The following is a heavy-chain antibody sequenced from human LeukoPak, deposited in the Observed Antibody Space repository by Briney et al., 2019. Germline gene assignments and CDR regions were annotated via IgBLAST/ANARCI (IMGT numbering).Heavy chain of an antibody. CDR2: IYYSGST. D-gene: IGHD3-10*01. CDR3: ARAPYYYGSGSYYNDYYYYYMDV. V-gene: IGHV4-59*01. Sequence: SETLSLTCTVSGGSISSYYWSWIRQPTGKGLEWIGYIYYSGSTNYNPSLKSRVTISVDTSKNQFSLKLSSVTAADTAVYYCARAPYYYGSGSYYNDYYYYYMDVWGKGTTVTVSS. CDR1: GGSISSYY. J-gene: IGHJ6*03.